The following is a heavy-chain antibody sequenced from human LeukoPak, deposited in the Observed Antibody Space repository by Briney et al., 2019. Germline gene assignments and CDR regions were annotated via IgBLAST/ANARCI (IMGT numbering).Heavy chain of an antibody. Sequence: SGTLSLTCTVSGGSNSSYHWSWIRQPPGKGLEWLGSLYYSGRTNYNPSLKSRVTISVDTSKNQFSLKMSSVTAADTAVYYCARKGKLRYFDWLSSAPANWYFDLWGRGTLVTVSS. CDR1: GGSNSSYH. V-gene: IGHV4-59*01. D-gene: IGHD3-9*01. CDR2: LYYSGRT. CDR3: ARKGKLRYFDWLSSAPANWYFDL. J-gene: IGHJ2*01.